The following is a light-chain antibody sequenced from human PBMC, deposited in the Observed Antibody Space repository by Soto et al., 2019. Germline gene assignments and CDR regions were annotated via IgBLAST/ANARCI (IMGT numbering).Light chain of an antibody. J-gene: IGLJ2*01. CDR2: DVT. CDR1: RSDVGGYNF. V-gene: IGLV2-14*01. CDR3: SSYTSTNTLV. Sequence: QSALTQPASESGSPGQSITISCTGTRSDVGGYNFVSWYQQHPGKVPKLLIYDVTHRPSGVSNRFSASKSANTASLTISGLQAEDEADYYCSSYTSTNTLVFGGGTKVTVL.